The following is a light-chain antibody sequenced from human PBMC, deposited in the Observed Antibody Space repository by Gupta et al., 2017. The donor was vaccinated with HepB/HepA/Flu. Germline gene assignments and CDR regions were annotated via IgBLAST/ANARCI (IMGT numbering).Light chain of an antibody. Sequence: QSALTQPASVSGSPGQSITISCTGTSSDIGGYNYVSWFQQHPGKAPKLIIYDVTNRPSGISNRFSGSKFGDTASLTISGLQTEDEADYYCCSFITTTGRLYVFGTGTKVTVL. J-gene: IGLJ1*01. CDR1: SSDIGGYNY. CDR3: CSFITTTGRLYV. V-gene: IGLV2-14*03. CDR2: DVT.